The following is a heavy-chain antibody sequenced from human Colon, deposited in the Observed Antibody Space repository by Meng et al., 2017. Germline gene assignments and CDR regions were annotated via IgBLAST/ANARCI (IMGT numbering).Heavy chain of an antibody. Sequence: GESLKISCVGSGFTFSNHGMSWARQAPGKGLEWVSAVGGGGDTTYYADSAKDRFTISRDNSKNTMYLQMNNLRAEDAAVYYCARITSSASDHWGQGTMVTVSS. CDR3: ARITSSASDH. CDR2: VGGGGDTT. J-gene: IGHJ4*02. V-gene: IGHV3-23*01. CDR1: GFTFSNHG.